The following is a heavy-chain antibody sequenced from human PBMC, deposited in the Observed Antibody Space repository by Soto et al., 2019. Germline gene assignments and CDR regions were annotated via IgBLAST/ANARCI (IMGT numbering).Heavy chain of an antibody. CDR2: ICYSGST. Sequence: SETLSLTCTVTGDSINNRSYYWGWIRQPPGKGLEWIGSICYSGSTYNNPSLKSRVSMSVDTSKNQFSLKLRSVTAADTALYYCARQRTSVVTQAYFDSWGQGSLVTVSS. J-gene: IGHJ4*02. CDR3: ARQRTSVVTQAYFDS. V-gene: IGHV4-39*01. CDR1: GDSINNRSYY. D-gene: IGHD2-21*02.